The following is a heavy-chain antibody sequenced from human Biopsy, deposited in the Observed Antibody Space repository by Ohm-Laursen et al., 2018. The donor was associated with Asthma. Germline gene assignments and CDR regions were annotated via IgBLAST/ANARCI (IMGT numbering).Heavy chain of an antibody. CDR3: ARGDSSDCSDYYFDY. CDR2: IYSGGTS. D-gene: IGHD3-22*01. V-gene: IGHV3-53*01. CDR1: GFAVSRDY. Sequence: SLRLSCAASGFAVSRDYMFWVRQAPGKGLEWVSVIYSGGTSHTADSVRGRFTISRDYSKNTLYLQMHSLRAEDTAVYYCARGDSSDCSDYYFDYWGQGTLVTVSS. J-gene: IGHJ4*02.